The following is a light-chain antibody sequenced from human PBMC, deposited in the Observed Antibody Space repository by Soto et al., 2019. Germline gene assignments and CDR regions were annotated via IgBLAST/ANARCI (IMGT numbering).Light chain of an antibody. CDR2: GAS. J-gene: IGKJ1*01. V-gene: IGKV3-20*01. Sequence: EIVLTQSPGTLSLSPGERATLSCRASQSVSSYLVWYQQKPGQAPRLLIYGASSRATGIPDRFSGSGSGTDFTLTISRLEPEDFAVYYCQKYGGSPPWTFGRGTKVEIK. CDR3: QKYGGSPPWT. CDR1: QSVSSY.